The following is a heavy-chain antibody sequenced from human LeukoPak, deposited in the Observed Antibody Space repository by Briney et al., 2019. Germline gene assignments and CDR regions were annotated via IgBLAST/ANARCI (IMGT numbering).Heavy chain of an antibody. D-gene: IGHD2-2*01. V-gene: IGHV4-39*01. J-gene: IGHJ3*01. CDR3: ARLACSSTSCLYPDAFDV. Sequence: PSETLSLTCTVSGDSLSSSNSYWGWIRQPPGKGLEWIGNIYYSGSSYYNASLKSRVTISVDTSKNQFSLKLTSVTATDTAVYYCARLACSSTSCLYPDAFDVWGQGTLVTVSS. CDR2: IYYSGSS. CDR1: GDSLSSSNSY.